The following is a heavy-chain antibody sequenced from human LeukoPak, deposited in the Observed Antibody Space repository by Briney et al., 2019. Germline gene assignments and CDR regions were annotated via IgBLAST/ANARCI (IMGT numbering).Heavy chain of an antibody. CDR3: AKGGKWDVTPFDY. CDR1: GFTFSSYA. D-gene: IGHD1-26*01. J-gene: IGHJ4*02. Sequence: GGSLRLSCPASGFTFSSYAMSWVRQAPGKGLEWVSAISAGGTTTYYADSVKGRFTISRDNSKNTLYLQVNSLRAEDTAVYYCAKGGKWDVTPFDYWGQGTLVTVSS. CDR2: ISAGGTTT. V-gene: IGHV3-23*01.